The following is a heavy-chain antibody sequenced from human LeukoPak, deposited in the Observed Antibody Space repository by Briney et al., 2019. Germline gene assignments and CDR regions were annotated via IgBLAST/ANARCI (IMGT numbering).Heavy chain of an antibody. CDR3: ARVRGHYDAFDI. D-gene: IGHD3-10*01. V-gene: IGHV3-48*03. CDR1: GFTLSSYE. J-gene: IGHJ3*02. Sequence: PGGSLRLSCAASGFTLSSYEMNWVRQAPGKGLEWVSYISSSGSTIYYAHSVKGRFSISRDNANNCLYLQMPCLTAAHTSVFYCARVRGHYDAFDIWGQGTMVTVSS. CDR2: ISSSGSTI.